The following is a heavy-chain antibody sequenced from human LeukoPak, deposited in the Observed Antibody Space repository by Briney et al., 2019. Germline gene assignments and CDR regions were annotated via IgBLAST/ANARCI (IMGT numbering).Heavy chain of an antibody. CDR2: MNPNSGGT. J-gene: IGHJ4*02. D-gene: IGHD6-19*01. V-gene: IGHV1-2*02. CDR3: ARGGYSSGWFYFDY. CDR1: GYTFTGYY. Sequence: ASVKGSCKASGYTFTGYYIHWVRQAPGQGLEWMGWMNPNSGGTNYAQKFQGRFTMTRDTSISTAYMDLSRLGSDDTAVYYCARGGYSSGWFYFDYWGQGTLVTVSS.